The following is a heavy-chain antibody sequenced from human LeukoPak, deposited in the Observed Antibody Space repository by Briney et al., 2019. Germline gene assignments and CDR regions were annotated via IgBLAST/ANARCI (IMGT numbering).Heavy chain of an antibody. V-gene: IGHV3-73*01. CDR2: IRSKANSYAT. Sequence: PGGSLRLSCAASGFTFSGSAIHWVRQASGKGLEWVGRIRSKANSYATAYAASVKGRFTISRDDSKNTAYLQMNSLKTEDTAVYYCTLYNWNYTGNFDYWGQATLVTVSS. J-gene: IGHJ4*02. CDR1: GFTFSGSA. CDR3: TLYNWNYTGNFDY. D-gene: IGHD1-7*01.